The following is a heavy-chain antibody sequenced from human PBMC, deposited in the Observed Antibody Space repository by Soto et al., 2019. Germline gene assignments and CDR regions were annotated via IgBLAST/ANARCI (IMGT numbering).Heavy chain of an antibody. CDR1: GGSISSGGYS. CDR3: ARVRFIRITMVRGAENYYYGMDV. V-gene: IGHV4-30-2*01. CDR2: IYHSGST. D-gene: IGHD3-10*01. Sequence: PSETLSLTCAVSGGSISSGGYSWSWIRQPPGKGLEWIGYIYHSGSTNYNPSLKSRVTISVDKSKNQFSLKLSSVTAADTAVYYCARVRFIRITMVRGAENYYYGMDVWCQGTTVTVSS. J-gene: IGHJ6*02.